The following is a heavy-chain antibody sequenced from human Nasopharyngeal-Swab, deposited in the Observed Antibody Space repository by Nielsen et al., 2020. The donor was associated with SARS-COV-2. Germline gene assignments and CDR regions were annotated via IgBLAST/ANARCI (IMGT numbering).Heavy chain of an antibody. CDR3: AKGGEAGQRFLEWLYYFDY. CDR2: INSGGSST. J-gene: IGHJ4*02. Sequence: GSLRLSCAASGFTFSSYAMSWVRQAPGKGLEWVSVINSGGSSTYYADSVKGRFTISRDNSKNTLYLQMNSLRAEDTAVYYCAKGGEAGQRFLEWLYYFDYWGQGTLVTSPQ. V-gene: IGHV3-23*03. CDR1: GFTFSSYA. D-gene: IGHD3-3*01.